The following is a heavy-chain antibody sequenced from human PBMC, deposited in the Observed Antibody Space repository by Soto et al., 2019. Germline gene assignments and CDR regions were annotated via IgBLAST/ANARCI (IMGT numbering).Heavy chain of an antibody. CDR3: ARGGISHWAYFYYMDV. J-gene: IGHJ6*03. D-gene: IGHD2-21*01. CDR1: GGSVINYY. Sequence: SETLSLTCTVSGGSVINYYWSWIRQPPGQGLEWIAYIHSSGSINYNPSLKSRVTMSVDTPKNQFSLTLNSVTAADTATYYCARGGISHWAYFYYMDVWDRGTTVTVSS. CDR2: IHSSGSI. V-gene: IGHV4-59*02.